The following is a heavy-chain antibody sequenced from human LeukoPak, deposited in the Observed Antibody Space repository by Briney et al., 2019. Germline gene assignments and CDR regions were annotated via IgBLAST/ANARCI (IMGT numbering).Heavy chain of an antibody. CDR2: IYYSGST. CDR1: GGSFSGYY. V-gene: IGHV4-59*08. D-gene: IGHD2-2*01. J-gene: IGHJ4*02. Sequence: SETLSLTCAVYGGSFSGYYWSWIRQPPGKGLEWIGYIYYSGSTNYNPSLKSRVTISVDTSKNQFSLKLSSVTAADTAVYYCASPPSSWGQGTLVTVSS. CDR3: ASPPSS.